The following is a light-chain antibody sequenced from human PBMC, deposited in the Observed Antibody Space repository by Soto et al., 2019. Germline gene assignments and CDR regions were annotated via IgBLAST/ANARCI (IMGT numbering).Light chain of an antibody. Sequence: QSVLTQPRSVSGSPGQSVTISCTGTSSDVGGYNYVSWYQQHPGKAPKLMIYDVSKRPSGVPDRFSGSKSGNTASLTISGFQAEDEADYYCCSYAGSYPSSYVFGTGTKVTVL. CDR2: DVS. V-gene: IGLV2-11*01. J-gene: IGLJ1*01. CDR1: SSDVGGYNY. CDR3: CSYAGSYPSSYV.